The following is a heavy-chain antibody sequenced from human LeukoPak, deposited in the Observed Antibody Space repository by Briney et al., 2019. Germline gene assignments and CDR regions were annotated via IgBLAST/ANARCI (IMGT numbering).Heavy chain of an antibody. J-gene: IGHJ4*02. CDR2: IIPIFGTA. CDR1: GGTFSSYA. V-gene: IGHV1-69*13. Sequence: SVKVSCKASGGTFSSYAISWVRQPPGQGLEWMGGIIPIFGTANYAQKFQGRVTITADESTSTAYMELSSLRSEDTAVYYCARVPDYDILTGYPYYFDYWGQGTLVTVSS. D-gene: IGHD3-9*01. CDR3: ARVPDYDILTGYPYYFDY.